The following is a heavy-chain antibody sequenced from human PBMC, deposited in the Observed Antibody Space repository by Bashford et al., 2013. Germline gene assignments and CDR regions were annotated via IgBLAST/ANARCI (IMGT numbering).Heavy chain of an antibody. CDR2: ISAYNGNT. V-gene: IGHV1-18*01. Sequence: ASVKVSCKASGYTFTSYGISWVRQAPGQGLEWVGWISAYNGNTKYGQKLQDRVTMTTDTSTSTAYMELRSLRSDDTAIYYCARDSQYYGDYIDYWGQGTLVTVSS. J-gene: IGHJ4*02. CDR3: ARDSQYYGDYIDY. D-gene: IGHD4-17*01. CDR1: GYTFTSYG.